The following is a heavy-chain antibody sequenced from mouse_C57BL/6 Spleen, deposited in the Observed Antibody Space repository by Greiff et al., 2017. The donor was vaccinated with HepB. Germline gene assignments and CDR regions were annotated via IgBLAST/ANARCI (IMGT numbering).Heavy chain of an antibody. CDR2: IYPGSGNT. CDR1: GYSFTSYY. Sequence: QVQLKESGPELVKPGASVKISCKASGYSFTSYYIHWVKQRPGQGLEWIGWIYPGSGNTKYNEKFKGKATLTADTSSSTAYMQLSSLTSEDSAVYYCARRTAQAYFDYWGQGTTLTVSS. V-gene: IGHV1-66*01. J-gene: IGHJ2*01. CDR3: ARRTAQAYFDY. D-gene: IGHD3-2*02.